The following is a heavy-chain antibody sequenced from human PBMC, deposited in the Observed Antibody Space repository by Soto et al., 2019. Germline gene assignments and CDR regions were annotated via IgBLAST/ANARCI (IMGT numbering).Heavy chain of an antibody. J-gene: IGHJ4*02. CDR3: ARPPHYYDSRGYYGY. V-gene: IGHV3-21*01. D-gene: IGHD3-22*01. CDR1: GFTFSSYS. CDR2: ISSSSTYI. Sequence: EVQLVESGGGLVKPGGSLRLSCAASGFTFSSYSMNWVRQAPGKGLEWVSSISSSSTYIYYADSVKGRFTISRDNAKNSLYLQMNSLRAEDTAVYYCARPPHYYDSRGYYGYWGQGTLVNVSS.